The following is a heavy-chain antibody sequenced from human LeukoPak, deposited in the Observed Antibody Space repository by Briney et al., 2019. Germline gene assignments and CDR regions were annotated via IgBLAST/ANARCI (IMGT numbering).Heavy chain of an antibody. CDR3: AKWGDYDVLTGYYVSDY. D-gene: IGHD3-9*01. CDR1: GFTFSNYA. V-gene: IGHV3-23*01. J-gene: IGHJ4*02. CDR2: ITGSGGNT. Sequence: GRSLRLSCAASGFTFSNYAMSWVRQAPGEGLEWVSAITGSGGNTYYADSVKGRFTISRDNPKNTVFLQMNSLRAEDTAVYYCAKWGDYDVLTGYYVSDYWGQGTLVTVSS.